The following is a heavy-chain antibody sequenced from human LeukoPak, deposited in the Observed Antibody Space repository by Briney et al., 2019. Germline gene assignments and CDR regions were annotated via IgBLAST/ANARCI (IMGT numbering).Heavy chain of an antibody. Sequence: GGSLRLSCAASGFTFSSYAMSWVRQAPGKGLEWVSSISGSGGRTYHADSVKGRFTISRDNAKNSLYLQMNSLRAEDTAVYYCARVGQYYYGSGSYKNFDYWGQGTLVTVSS. CDR1: GFTFSSYA. V-gene: IGHV3-23*01. D-gene: IGHD3-10*01. CDR2: ISGSGGRT. CDR3: ARVGQYYYGSGSYKNFDY. J-gene: IGHJ4*02.